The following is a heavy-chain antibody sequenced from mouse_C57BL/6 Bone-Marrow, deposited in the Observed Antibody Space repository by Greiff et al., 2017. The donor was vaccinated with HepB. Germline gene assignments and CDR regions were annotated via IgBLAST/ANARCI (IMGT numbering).Heavy chain of an antibody. V-gene: IGHV5-4*01. D-gene: IGHD1-1*01. Sequence: EVKVVESGGGLVKPGESLKLSCAASGFTFSSYAMSWVRQTPEKRLEWVATISDGGSYTYYPDNVKGRFTISRDNAKNNLYLQMSHLKSEDTAMYYCAREGITTVVAYFDVWGTGTTVTVSS. J-gene: IGHJ1*03. CDR2: ISDGGSYT. CDR3: AREGITTVVAYFDV. CDR1: GFTFSSYA.